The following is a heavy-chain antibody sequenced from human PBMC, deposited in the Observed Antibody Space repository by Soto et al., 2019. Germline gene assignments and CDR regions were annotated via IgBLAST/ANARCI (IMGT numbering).Heavy chain of an antibody. CDR1: GFSFLNYD. D-gene: IGHD3-9*01. CDR2: ISGSGGIT. Sequence: SGGSLRLSCGASGFSFLNYDMSWVRQAPGKGLEWVSGISGSGGITSYADSVKGRFTISRDISKNTLYLQMNSLSAEDTAVYYCARDGWGNFDWLLYSWGQGTLVTVSS. J-gene: IGHJ4*02. V-gene: IGHV3-23*01. CDR3: ARDGWGNFDWLLYS.